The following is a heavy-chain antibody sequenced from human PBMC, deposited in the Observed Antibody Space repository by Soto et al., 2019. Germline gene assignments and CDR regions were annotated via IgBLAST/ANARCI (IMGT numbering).Heavy chain of an antibody. CDR3: TTELVGAIALGPFDY. CDR2: IKSKTDGGTT. Sequence: GESLKISCAASGFTFSNAWMNWVRQAPGKGLEWVGRIKSKTDGGTTDYAAPVKGRFTISRDDSKNTLYLQMNSLKTEDTAVYYCTTELVGAIALGPFDYWGQGTLVTVSS. V-gene: IGHV3-15*07. D-gene: IGHD1-26*01. J-gene: IGHJ4*02. CDR1: GFTFSNAW.